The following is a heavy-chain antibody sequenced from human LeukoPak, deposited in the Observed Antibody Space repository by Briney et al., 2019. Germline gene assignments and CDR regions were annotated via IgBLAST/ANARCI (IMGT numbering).Heavy chain of an antibody. V-gene: IGHV3-9*01. Sequence: GRSLRLSCEASGYTFDDYAMHWVRQASGKGLEWVSAISWNSGSIGYADSVKGRFTISRDNGKNSLYLQMNSLRTEDTALYYCAKGHTYGLGESYLDFWGQGTLVSVSS. J-gene: IGHJ4*02. CDR1: GYTFDDYA. D-gene: IGHD5-18*01. CDR2: ISWNSGSI. CDR3: AKGHTYGLGESYLDF.